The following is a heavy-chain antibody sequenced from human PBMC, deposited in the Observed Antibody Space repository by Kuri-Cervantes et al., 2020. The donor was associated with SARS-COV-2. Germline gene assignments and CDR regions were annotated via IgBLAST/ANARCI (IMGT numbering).Heavy chain of an antibody. CDR1: GDSMSRRY. Sequence: SETLSLTCNVSGDSMSRRYWNWIRQPPGRGLVWIGYIYYSGSTNYNPSLKSRVTISVDTSRNQFSLKLRSVTAADTAVYYCVRDLRIWGFDPWGQGTLVTVSS. J-gene: IGHJ5*02. D-gene: IGHD2/OR15-2a*01. CDR2: IYYSGST. V-gene: IGHV4-59*11. CDR3: VRDLRIWGFDP.